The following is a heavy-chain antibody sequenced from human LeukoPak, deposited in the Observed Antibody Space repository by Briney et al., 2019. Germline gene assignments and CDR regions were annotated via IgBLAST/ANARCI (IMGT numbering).Heavy chain of an antibody. CDR2: IYHSGNT. J-gene: IGHJ4*02. Sequence: SETQSLTCAVSGDSISSSNWWTWVRQPPGKGLEWIGEIYHSGNTNYNPSLKSRVTMSVDKSKNQFSLNLNSVTAADTAVYYCARNGGNSDFDYWGQGTLVTVSS. V-gene: IGHV4-4*02. CDR1: GDSISSSNW. CDR3: ARNGGNSDFDY. D-gene: IGHD4-23*01.